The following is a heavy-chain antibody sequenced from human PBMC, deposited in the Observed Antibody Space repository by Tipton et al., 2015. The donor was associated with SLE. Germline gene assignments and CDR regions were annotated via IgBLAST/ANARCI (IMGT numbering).Heavy chain of an antibody. CDR1: GGTFSSYT. CDR3: ARGGSAMVMRKAFDI. CDR2: IIPILGIA. Sequence: QLVQSGAEVKKPGSSVKVSCKASGGTFSSYTISWVRQAPGQGLEWMGRIIPILGIANYAQKFQGRVTITADKSTSTAYMELSSLRSEDTAVYYCARGGSAMVMRKAFDIWGQGTMVTVSS. D-gene: IGHD5-18*01. J-gene: IGHJ3*02. V-gene: IGHV1-69*09.